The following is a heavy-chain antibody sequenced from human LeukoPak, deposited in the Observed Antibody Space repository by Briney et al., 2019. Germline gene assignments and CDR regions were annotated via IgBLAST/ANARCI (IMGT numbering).Heavy chain of an antibody. V-gene: IGHV4-59*01. Sequence: SETLSLTCTVSGGSISNYYWTWIRQPPGKGLEWIGCIYFSGTTNYNPSLKSRVTISLDTSNNQLSLKLTSVTAADTTVYYCARISPSSGTYWENFYYYMDVWGKGTAVTVSS. D-gene: IGHD1-26*01. CDR1: GGSISNYY. CDR2: IYFSGTT. J-gene: IGHJ6*03. CDR3: ARISPSSGTYWENFYYYMDV.